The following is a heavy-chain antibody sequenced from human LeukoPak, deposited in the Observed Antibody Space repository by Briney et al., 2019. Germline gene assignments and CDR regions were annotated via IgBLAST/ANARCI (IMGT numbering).Heavy chain of an antibody. CDR2: ISGSGGST. Sequence: PGGSLRLSCAASGVSFSSSAMSWVRQAPGKGLEWVSAISGSGGSTYYADSVKGRFTISRDNSKNTLYLQMNSLRAEDTAVYYCATLDGSGLTYDAFDIWGQGTMVTVSS. CDR1: GVSFSSSA. CDR3: ATLDGSGLTYDAFDI. V-gene: IGHV3-23*01. J-gene: IGHJ3*02. D-gene: IGHD3-10*01.